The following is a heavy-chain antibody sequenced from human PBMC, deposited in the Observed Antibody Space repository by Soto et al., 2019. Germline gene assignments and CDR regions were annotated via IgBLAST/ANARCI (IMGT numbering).Heavy chain of an antibody. J-gene: IGHJ4*02. V-gene: IGHV1-2*04. CDR1: GYTFTGYY. D-gene: IGHD2-15*01. CDR2: INPNSGGT. Sequence: ASVKVSCKASGYTFTGYYMHWVRQAPGQGLEWMGWINPNSGGTNYAQKFQGWVTMTRDTSISTAYMELSRLRAEDTAVYYCARDQGYCSGATCYTRIDYWGQGTLVTVSS. CDR3: ARDQGYCSGATCYTRIDY.